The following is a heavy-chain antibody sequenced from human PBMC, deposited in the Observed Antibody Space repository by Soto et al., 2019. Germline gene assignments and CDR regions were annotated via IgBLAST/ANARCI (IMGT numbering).Heavy chain of an antibody. Sequence: XGSLRLSCAASGFTFSSYAMSWVRQAPGKGLEWVSAISGSGGSTYYADSVKGRFTISRDNSKNTLYLQMNSLRAEDTAVYYCAKGILLWFGELWYYYYGMDVWGQGTTVTVSS. J-gene: IGHJ6*02. V-gene: IGHV3-23*01. CDR3: AKGILLWFGELWYYYYGMDV. CDR2: ISGSGGST. CDR1: GFTFSSYA. D-gene: IGHD3-10*01.